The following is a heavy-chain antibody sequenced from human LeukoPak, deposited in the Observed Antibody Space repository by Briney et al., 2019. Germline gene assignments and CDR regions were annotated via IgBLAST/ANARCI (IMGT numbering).Heavy chain of an antibody. V-gene: IGHV1-3*04. D-gene: IGHD3-22*01. Sequence: ASVKVSCKTSGYTFTNYGMHWVRQAPRQRPEWMGGINTGNGNTKSSQKFQHRVTLTRDTSASTGYMELNSLSSEDTAVYYCARVPLHDDSRHYYPHWGQGTPVTVSS. CDR1: GYTFTNYG. J-gene: IGHJ1*01. CDR2: INTGNGNT. CDR3: ARVPLHDDSRHYYPH.